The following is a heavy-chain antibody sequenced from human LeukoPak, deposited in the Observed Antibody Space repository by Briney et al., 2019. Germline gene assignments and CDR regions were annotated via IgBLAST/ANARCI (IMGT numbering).Heavy chain of an antibody. CDR2: ISYDGSNK. Sequence: GRSLRLSCAASGFTFSSYGMHWVRQAPGKGLEWVTVISYDGSNKYYADSVKGRFTISRDDSKNTLYLQMNSLRAEDTAVYYCAKGYSGSPRSFDYWGQGNLVTVSS. J-gene: IGHJ4*02. CDR3: AKGYSGSPRSFDY. D-gene: IGHD1-26*01. V-gene: IGHV3-30*18. CDR1: GFTFSSYG.